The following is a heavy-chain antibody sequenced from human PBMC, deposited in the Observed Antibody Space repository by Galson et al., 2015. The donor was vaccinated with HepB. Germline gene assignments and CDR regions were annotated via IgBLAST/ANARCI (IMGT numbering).Heavy chain of an antibody. CDR3: AAGDSATGDYYYYGMDV. Sequence: SVKVSCKASGGTFSSYAISWVRQAPGQGLEWMGGIIPIFGTANYAQKFQGRVTITADESTSTAYMELSSLRSEDTAVYYCAAGDSATGDYYYYGMDVWGQGTPVTVSS. J-gene: IGHJ6*02. CDR2: IIPIFGTA. D-gene: IGHD1-26*01. V-gene: IGHV1-69*13. CDR1: GGTFSSYA.